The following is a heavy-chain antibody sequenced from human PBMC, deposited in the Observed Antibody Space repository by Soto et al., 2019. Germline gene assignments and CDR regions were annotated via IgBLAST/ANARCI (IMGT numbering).Heavy chain of an antibody. CDR1: GHSFTSYW. D-gene: IGHD5-18*01. Sequence: PGESLKISCKGSGHSFTSYWITWVRQMPGKGLEWMGRIDPSDSYTNYSPSFQGHVAISADKSISTAFLHLSSLKASGTAVYYCARHQRGYGRYWHFDLWGRGTLVTVSS. CDR3: ARHQRGYGRYWHFDL. J-gene: IGHJ2*01. CDR2: IDPSDSYT. V-gene: IGHV5-10-1*01.